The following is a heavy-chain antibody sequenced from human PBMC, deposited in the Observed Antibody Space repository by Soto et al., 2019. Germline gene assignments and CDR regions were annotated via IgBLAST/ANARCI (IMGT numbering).Heavy chain of an antibody. Sequence: QITLKESGPTLVKPTQTVTLTCTFSGFSLSTSGLGVDWIRQPPGKALEWIALIYWDDCTRDSPSLKSRLTITQDTAKNQVVLTMTNLDPVDTATYYCAHSTFTTMALDCWGQGTLVTVPS. CDR2: IYWDDCT. J-gene: IGHJ4*02. CDR1: GFSLSTSGLG. CDR3: AHSTFTTMALDC. V-gene: IGHV2-5*02. D-gene: IGHD5-18*01.